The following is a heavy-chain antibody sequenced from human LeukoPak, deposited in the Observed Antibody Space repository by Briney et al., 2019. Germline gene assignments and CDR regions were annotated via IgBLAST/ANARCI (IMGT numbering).Heavy chain of an antibody. CDR3: ARRPAAIAFWFDP. Sequence: SETLSLTCAVYGGSFSGYYWSWLRQPPGKGLEWIGEINHSGSTNYNPSLKSRVTISVDTSKNQFSLKLSSVTAADTAVYYCARRPAAIAFWFDPWGQGTLVTVSS. J-gene: IGHJ5*02. V-gene: IGHV4-34*01. CDR2: INHSGST. CDR1: GGSFSGYY. D-gene: IGHD2-2*01.